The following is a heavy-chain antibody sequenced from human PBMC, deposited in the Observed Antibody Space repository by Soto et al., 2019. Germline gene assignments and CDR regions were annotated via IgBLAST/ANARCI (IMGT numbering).Heavy chain of an antibody. V-gene: IGHV1-58*01. Sequence: ASVKVSCKASGSTFTSSAVQWVRQARGQRLEWIGWIVVGSGNTNYAQKFQERVTITRDMSTSTAYMELSSLRSEDTAVYYCAADLGWYVGNWFDPWGQGTLVTVSS. CDR1: GSTFTSSA. CDR3: AADLGWYVGNWFDP. D-gene: IGHD6-19*01. J-gene: IGHJ5*02. CDR2: IVVGSGNT.